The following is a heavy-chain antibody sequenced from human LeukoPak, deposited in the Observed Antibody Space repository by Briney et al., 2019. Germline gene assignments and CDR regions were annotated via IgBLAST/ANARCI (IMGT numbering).Heavy chain of an antibody. CDR1: GFIFTDYW. V-gene: IGHV3-74*03. J-gene: IGHJ3*02. D-gene: IGHD3-10*01. Sequence: PGGSLRLSCAASGFIFTDYWMHWVRQAPGKELVWVARIRGDGRATTYADSVKGRFTISRDNAMNTVFLQMNSLRAEDTAVYYCARGVLYYYGSVGPPDAFDIWGQGTMVTVSS. CDR2: IRGDGRAT. CDR3: ARGVLYYYGSVGPPDAFDI.